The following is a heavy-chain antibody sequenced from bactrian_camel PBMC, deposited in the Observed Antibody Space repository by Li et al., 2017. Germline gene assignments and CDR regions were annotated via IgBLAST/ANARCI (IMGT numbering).Heavy chain of an antibody. D-gene: IGHD2*01. CDR1: RRTYSTYS. Sequence: HVQLVESGGGSVQAGGSLSVSCIVSRRTYSTYSMAWFRQAPGKEREGVATIDVGGRTTYTDSVKGRFTISRDNDRKTLSLQMNNLKPEDAGMYYCAADPAICGFGRLKYYGQGTQVTVS. V-gene: IGHV3S53*01. CDR2: IDVGGRT. J-gene: IGHJ4*01.